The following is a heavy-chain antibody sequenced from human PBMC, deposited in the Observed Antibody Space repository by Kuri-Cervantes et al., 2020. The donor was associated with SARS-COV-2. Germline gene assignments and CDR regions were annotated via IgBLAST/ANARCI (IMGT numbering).Heavy chain of an antibody. V-gene: IGHV3-23*01. J-gene: IGHJ4*02. D-gene: IGHD5-18*01. CDR1: GFIFSDYA. CDR3: AKERGYGNEYADY. CDR2: ISGSGIST. Sequence: GESLKISCEASGFIFSDYAMSWVRQAPGKGLEWVSSISGSGISTDYADSVKGRFTISRDNSKNTLYLQMNSLRADETAVYYCAKERGYGNEYADYWGQGTLVTVSS.